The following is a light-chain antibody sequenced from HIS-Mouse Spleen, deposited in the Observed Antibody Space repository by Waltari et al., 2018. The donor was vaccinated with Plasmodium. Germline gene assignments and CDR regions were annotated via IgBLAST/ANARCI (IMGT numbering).Light chain of an antibody. V-gene: IGLV1-44*01. CDR2: SNN. Sequence: QSVLTQPPSASGTPGQRVTISCSGSSSNIGSNTVNWYQQLPGTAPKLLIYSNNRRPSGVPDRFSGSNSGTSASLAISGLQSEDEADYYCAAWDDSLNGPWVFGGGTKLTVL. CDR1: SSNIGSNT. CDR3: AAWDDSLNGPWV. J-gene: IGLJ3*02.